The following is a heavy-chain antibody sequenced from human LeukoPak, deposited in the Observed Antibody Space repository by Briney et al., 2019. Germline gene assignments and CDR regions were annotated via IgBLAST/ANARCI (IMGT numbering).Heavy chain of an antibody. J-gene: IGHJ5*02. CDR1: GYTFTSYG. CDR3: AIYTTESNWFDP. Sequence: ASVKVSCKASGYTFTSYGISWVRQAPGQELEWRGWISAYNGNTNYAQKLQGRVTMTTDTSTSTAYMELRSLRSDDTAVYYCAIYTTESNWFDPWGQGTLVTVSS. D-gene: IGHD4-17*01. CDR2: ISAYNGNT. V-gene: IGHV1-18*01.